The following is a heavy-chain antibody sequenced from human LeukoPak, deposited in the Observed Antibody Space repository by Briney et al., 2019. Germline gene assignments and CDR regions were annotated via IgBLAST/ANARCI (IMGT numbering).Heavy chain of an antibody. CDR2: INPDGSRR. V-gene: IGHV3-74*01. D-gene: IGHD3-9*01. CDR3: TRDFEHGGGL. CDR1: GFTLSPYW. Sequence: PGGSLRLSCAASGFTLSPYWIHWVRQAPGRGLVWVSRINPDGSRRGYADSVKGRFTISRDNAKNTVYLQMDSLRAEDTAMYYCTRDFEHGGGLWGQGTLVIVSS. J-gene: IGHJ4*02.